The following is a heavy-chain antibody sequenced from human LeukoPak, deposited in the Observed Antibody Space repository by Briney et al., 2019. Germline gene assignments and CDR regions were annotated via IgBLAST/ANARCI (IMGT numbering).Heavy chain of an antibody. V-gene: IGHV4-39*07. CDR2: IYYSGST. CDR1: GGSISSSSYY. CDR3: ATERTSPRRYGLDY. Sequence: SETLSLTCTVSGGSISSSSYYWGWIRQPPGKGLEWIGSIYYSGSTYYNPSLKSRVTISVDTSKNQFSLKLSSVTAADTAVYYCATERTSPRRYGLDYWGQGTLVTVSS. D-gene: IGHD5-18*01. J-gene: IGHJ4*02.